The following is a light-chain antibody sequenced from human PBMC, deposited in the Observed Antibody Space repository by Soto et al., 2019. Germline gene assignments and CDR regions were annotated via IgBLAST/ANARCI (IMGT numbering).Light chain of an antibody. J-gene: IGLJ2*01. V-gene: IGLV1-44*01. CDR2: SNN. CDR3: AAWDDCLNGVV. CDR1: SSNIGSNT. Sequence: QSVLTQPPSASGTPGQRVTISCSGSSSNIGSNTVSWYQQLPGTAPKLLIYSNNQRPSGVPDRFSGSKSGTSASLAISGLQSEDEADYYCAAWDDCLNGVVFGGGTKLTVL.